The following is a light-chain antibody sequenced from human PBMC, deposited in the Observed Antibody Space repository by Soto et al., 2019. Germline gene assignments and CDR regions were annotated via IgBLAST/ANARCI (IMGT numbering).Light chain of an antibody. CDR3: SSFAGSNNPVL. J-gene: IGLJ2*01. V-gene: IGLV2-8*01. CDR2: EVT. Sequence: QSALTQPPSASGSPGQSITISCTGTSSDVGAYKYVSWYQQHPGKAPKLMIYEVTKRPSGVPDRFSGSKSGNTASLTVSGLQAEDGADYYCSSFAGSNNPVLFGGGTKLTVL. CDR1: SSDVGAYKY.